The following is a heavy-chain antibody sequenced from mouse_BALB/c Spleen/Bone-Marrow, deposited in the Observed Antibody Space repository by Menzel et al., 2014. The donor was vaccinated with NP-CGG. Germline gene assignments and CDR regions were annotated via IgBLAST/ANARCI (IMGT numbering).Heavy chain of an antibody. CDR1: GYTFSSYY. Sequence: QVQLQQSGAELVKPGASVKLSCKASGYTFSSYYMYWVKQRPGQGLEWIGEINPSNGGTNFNEKFKSRATLTVDKSSSTAYKQLSSLTSEDSAVYYCTRGRTWDFDYWGQGTTLTVSS. CDR2: INPSNGGT. D-gene: IGHD4-1*01. CDR3: TRGRTWDFDY. V-gene: IGHV1S81*02. J-gene: IGHJ2*01.